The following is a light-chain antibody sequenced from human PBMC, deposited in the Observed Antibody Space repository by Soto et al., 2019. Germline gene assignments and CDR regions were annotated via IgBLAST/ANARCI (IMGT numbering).Light chain of an antibody. CDR1: SSDVGGYNY. CDR3: SSYTSSSTQV. V-gene: IGLV2-14*01. CDR2: EVT. J-gene: IGLJ1*01. Sequence: QSALTQPASVSGSPGQSITISCTGSSSDVGGYNYVSWYQQHPGKAPKLMIYEVTNRPSGVSNRFSRSKPGNTASLTISGLQAEDEADYYCSSYTSSSTQVFGTGTKLTVL.